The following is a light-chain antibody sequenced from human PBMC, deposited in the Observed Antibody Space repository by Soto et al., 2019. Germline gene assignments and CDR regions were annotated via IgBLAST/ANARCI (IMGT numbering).Light chain of an antibody. CDR3: SSYTSSSTYV. V-gene: IGLV2-14*03. Sequence: QCVLTQPASVSGAPGQSITISCTGTISDVGGYNYVSWYQQHPGKAPKLMIFDVSNRPSGVSNRFSGSKSGYTASLTISGLQAEDEADYYCSSYTSSSTYVFGTGTKVTV. J-gene: IGLJ1*01. CDR1: ISDVGGYNY. CDR2: DVS.